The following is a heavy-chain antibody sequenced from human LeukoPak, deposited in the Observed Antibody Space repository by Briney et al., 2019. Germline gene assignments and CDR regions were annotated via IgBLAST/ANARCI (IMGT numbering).Heavy chain of an antibody. CDR1: GGSFSGYY. J-gene: IGHJ4*02. Sequence: SETLSLTCAVYGGSFSGYYWSWIRQPPGKGLEWIGEINHSGSTNYNPSLKSRVTISVDTSNNQFSLKLSSVTAADTAVYYCARDMGYSYGSFDYWGQGTLVTVSS. D-gene: IGHD5-18*01. CDR2: INHSGST. V-gene: IGHV4-34*01. CDR3: ARDMGYSYGSFDY.